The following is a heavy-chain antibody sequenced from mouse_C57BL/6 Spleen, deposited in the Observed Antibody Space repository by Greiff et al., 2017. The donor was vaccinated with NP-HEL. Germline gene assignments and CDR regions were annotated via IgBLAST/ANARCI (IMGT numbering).Heavy chain of an antibody. CDR3: GRGQYYGSNPYFDY. CDR1: GYTFTSYW. V-gene: IGHV1-64*01. J-gene: IGHJ2*01. Sequence: QVQLQQPGAELVKPGASVKLSCKASGYTFTSYWMHWVKQRPGQGLEWIGMIPPNSGSTNYNENFKSKATLTVDKSSSTAYMQLSSLTSEDSAVYYCGRGQYYGSNPYFDYWGQGTTLTVSS. CDR2: IPPNSGST. D-gene: IGHD1-1*01.